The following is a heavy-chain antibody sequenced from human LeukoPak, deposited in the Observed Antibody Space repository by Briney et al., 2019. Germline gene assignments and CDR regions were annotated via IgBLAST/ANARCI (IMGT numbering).Heavy chain of an antibody. CDR2: INTNGANT. CDR1: GFTFKSYA. CDR3: APRRVSINEVYGMDV. J-gene: IGHJ6*02. Sequence: GGSLRLSCSASGFTFKSYAMHWVRQAPGKGLEYVSSINTNGANTYYADSVKGRFTISRDNSRNTVYVQMNSLTPEDTAVYYCAPRRVSINEVYGMDVWGQGTTVTVS. D-gene: IGHD2-8*01. V-gene: IGHV3-64*05.